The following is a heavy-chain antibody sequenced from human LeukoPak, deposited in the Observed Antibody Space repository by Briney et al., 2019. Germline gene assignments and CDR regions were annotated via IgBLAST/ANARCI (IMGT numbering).Heavy chain of an antibody. J-gene: IGHJ4*02. CDR1: GYTFTSYA. D-gene: IGHD3-3*01. CDR2: INTNTGNP. Sequence: GASVKVPCKASGYTFTSYAMNWVRQAPGQGLEWMGWINTNTGNPTYAQGFTGRFVFSLDTSVSTAYLQISSLKAEDTAVYYCARDVHLDYDFWSGCLDYWGQGTLVTVSS. V-gene: IGHV7-4-1*02. CDR3: ARDVHLDYDFWSGCLDY.